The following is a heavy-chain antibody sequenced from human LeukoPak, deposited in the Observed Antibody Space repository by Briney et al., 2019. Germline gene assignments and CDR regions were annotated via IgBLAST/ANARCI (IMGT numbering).Heavy chain of an antibody. D-gene: IGHD4-17*01. CDR2: INHTGST. CDR1: GGSFNGYY. J-gene: IGHJ6*03. Sequence: SETLSLTCAVYGGSFNGYYWSWIRQAPGKGLEWIGEINHTGSTNYNPSLKSRVTISVEMSKNQFSLKLSSVTAADTAVYYCARANDYGDPLPRYMDVWGKGTTVTVSS. V-gene: IGHV4-34*01. CDR3: ARANDYGDPLPRYMDV.